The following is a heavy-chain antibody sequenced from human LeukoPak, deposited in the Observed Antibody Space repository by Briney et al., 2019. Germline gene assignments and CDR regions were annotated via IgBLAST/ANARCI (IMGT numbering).Heavy chain of an antibody. V-gene: IGHV3-74*01. CDR1: GVTFSSYW. CDR3: AKVQLTGDPSGFDI. Sequence: GGSLRLSCAASGVTFSSYWMHWVRQAPGKGLVWVSRINSDGSSTYYADSVRGRFTISRDNSMNTLYLQMNSLRAEDTGIYYCAKVQLTGDPSGFDIWGQGTMVTVSS. CDR2: INSDGSST. D-gene: IGHD7-27*01. J-gene: IGHJ3*02.